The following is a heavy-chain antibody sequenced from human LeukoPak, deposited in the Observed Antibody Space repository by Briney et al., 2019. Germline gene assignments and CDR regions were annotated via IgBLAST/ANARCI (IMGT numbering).Heavy chain of an antibody. CDR2: IYNSGST. Sequence: PSETLSLTCTVSGDSVRANYWSWIRQPPGMGLEWLGYIYNSGSTSYNPSIKSRVTISVDTSKNQFSLKLSSVTAADTAVYYCARGRVSSPFDYWGQGTLVTVSS. CDR1: GDSVRANY. D-gene: IGHD3-16*01. J-gene: IGHJ4*02. V-gene: IGHV4-59*08. CDR3: ARGRVSSPFDY.